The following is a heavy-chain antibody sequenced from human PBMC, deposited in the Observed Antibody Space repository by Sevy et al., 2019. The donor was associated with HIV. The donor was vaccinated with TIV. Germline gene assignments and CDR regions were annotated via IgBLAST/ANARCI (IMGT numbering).Heavy chain of an antibody. CDR3: AKDWRWQQPIYGMNV. V-gene: IGHV3-30*18. D-gene: IGHD3-3*01. Sequence: GGSLRLSCGASGFSFSNYGMHWVRQAPGKGLDWVAFISHDGRNKYYVDSVKGRFTISRDNSKNTLDLQMNSLSAEDAAGYYCAKDWRWQQPIYGMNVWGQGTRVTVSS. J-gene: IGHJ6*02. CDR1: GFSFSNYG. CDR2: ISHDGRNK.